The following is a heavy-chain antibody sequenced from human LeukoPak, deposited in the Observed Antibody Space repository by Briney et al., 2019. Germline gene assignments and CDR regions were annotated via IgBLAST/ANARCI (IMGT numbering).Heavy chain of an antibody. Sequence: SETLSLTCTVSGGSISSSSYDRGWIRQPPGKGLEWIGSIYYSGSTYYNPSLKSRVTISVDTSKNQFSLKLSSVTAADTAVYYCARDPYGDYEDYWGQGTLVTVSS. J-gene: IGHJ4*02. D-gene: IGHD4-17*01. CDR1: GGSISSSSYD. CDR2: IYYSGST. V-gene: IGHV4-39*07. CDR3: ARDPYGDYEDY.